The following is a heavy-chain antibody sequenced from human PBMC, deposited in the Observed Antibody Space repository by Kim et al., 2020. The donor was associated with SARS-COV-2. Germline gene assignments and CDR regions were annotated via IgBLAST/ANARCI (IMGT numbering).Heavy chain of an antibody. Sequence: GGSLRLSCAASGFTFSDYYMSWIRQAPGKGLEWVSYISSSSSYTNYADSVKGRFTISRDNAKNSLYLQMNSLRAEDTAVYYCARERQSWQWLGNDAFDIWGQGTMVTVSS. D-gene: IGHD6-19*01. CDR3: ARERQSWQWLGNDAFDI. V-gene: IGHV3-11*06. CDR2: ISSSSSYT. J-gene: IGHJ3*02. CDR1: GFTFSDYY.